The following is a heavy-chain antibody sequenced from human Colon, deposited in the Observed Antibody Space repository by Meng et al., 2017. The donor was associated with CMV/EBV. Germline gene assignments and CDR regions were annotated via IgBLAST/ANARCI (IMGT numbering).Heavy chain of an antibody. V-gene: IGHV3-30*02. CDR3: ARGMGVFRFPGDGIDI. Sequence: GGSLRLSCVASGFIFSDCGMHWVRQAPGKGLEWVAFIRYDGSHKFYADSVKGRFSISRDNSRNTLYLQMDSLGAEDTAVYYCARGMGVFRFPGDGIDIWGQGTTVTVSS. CDR2: IRYDGSHK. CDR1: GFIFSDCG. D-gene: IGHD3-3*01. J-gene: IGHJ3*02.